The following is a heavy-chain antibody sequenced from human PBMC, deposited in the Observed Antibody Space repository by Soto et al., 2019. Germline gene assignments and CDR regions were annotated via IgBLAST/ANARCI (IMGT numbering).Heavy chain of an antibody. D-gene: IGHD2-15*01. V-gene: IGHV3-33*01. Sequence: GGSLRLSCAASGFTFSSYGMHWVRQAPGKGLEWVAVIWYDGSNKYYADSVKGRFTISRDNSKNTLYLQMNSLRAEDTAVYYCARDQDCSGGSCYSVLGYWGQGTLVTVSS. CDR1: GFTFSSYG. CDR3: ARDQDCSGGSCYSVLGY. J-gene: IGHJ4*02. CDR2: IWYDGSNK.